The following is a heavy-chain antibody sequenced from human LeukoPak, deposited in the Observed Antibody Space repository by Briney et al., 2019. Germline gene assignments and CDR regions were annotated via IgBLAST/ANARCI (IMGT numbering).Heavy chain of an antibody. Sequence: SETLSLTCAVSGGSISSNNWWGWVRQPPGKGLEWIGEIYHSGSPNYNPSLKSRVTISVDKSRNHFSLNLSSVTAADTAVYYCARVNINDWHSCDYWGQGTLVTVSS. V-gene: IGHV4-4*02. CDR2: IYHSGSP. D-gene: IGHD1/OR15-1a*01. CDR3: ARVNINDWHSCDY. CDR1: GGSISSNNW. J-gene: IGHJ4*02.